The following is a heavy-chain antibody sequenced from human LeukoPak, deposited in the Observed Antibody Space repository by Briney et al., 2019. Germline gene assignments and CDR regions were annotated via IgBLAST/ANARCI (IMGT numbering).Heavy chain of an antibody. J-gene: IGHJ4*02. CDR3: ARDLGTGIRGSGWYWCVDH. CDR2: ISWNSGNI. Sequence: GGSLRLSCAASGSTFDDYAMHWVRHAPGKGLEWVSGISWNSGNIGYADSVKGRFTISRDNAKNSLYLQMNSLRAEDTAVYYCARDLGTGIRGSGWYWCVDHWGQGTVVTVSS. CDR1: GSTFDDYA. V-gene: IGHV3-9*01. D-gene: IGHD6-19*01.